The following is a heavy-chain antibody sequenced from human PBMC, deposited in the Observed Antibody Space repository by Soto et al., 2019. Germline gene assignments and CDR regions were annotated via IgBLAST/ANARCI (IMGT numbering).Heavy chain of an antibody. D-gene: IGHD3-3*01. CDR1: GGTFSSYA. CDR2: IIPIFGTA. V-gene: IGHV1-69*06. Sequence: GASVKVSCKASGGTFSSYAISWVRQAPGQGLEWMGGIIPIFGTANYAQKFQGRVTITADKSTSTAYMELSSLRSEDTAVYYCATPTERGTTFWSSYNSYYAMDVSGQGTTLTLS. J-gene: IGHJ6*02. CDR3: ATPTERGTTFWSSYNSYYAMDV.